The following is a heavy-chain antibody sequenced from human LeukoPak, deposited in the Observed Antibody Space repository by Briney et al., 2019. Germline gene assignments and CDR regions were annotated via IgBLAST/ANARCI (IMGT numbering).Heavy chain of an antibody. V-gene: IGHV3-21*01. D-gene: IGHD4-23*01. CDR1: GVTLSSYA. CDR3: VTDYGGSSGAFDI. J-gene: IGHJ3*02. Sequence: GESLRLSCTDSGVTLSSYAMNWVRRAPGEGLGWGSSIISSSTDIYYTDSVKPRFPISRHNPKNSLYLQMNSLRAEDTAVYYCVTDYGGSSGAFDIWGQGTMVTVSS. CDR2: IISSSTDI.